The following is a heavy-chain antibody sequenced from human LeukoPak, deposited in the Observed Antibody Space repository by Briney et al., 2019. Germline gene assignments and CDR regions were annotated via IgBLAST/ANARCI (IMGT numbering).Heavy chain of an antibody. J-gene: IGHJ6*02. CDR3: ARDLGPKDGTPDYYYYGMDV. CDR1: GYTFTSYY. V-gene: IGHV1-46*01. Sequence: ASVKVSCKASGYTFTSYYMHWVRQAPGQGLEWMGIINPSGGSTSYAQKFRGRVTMTRDTSTSTVYMELSSLRSEDTAVYYCARDLGPKDGTPDYYYYGMDVWGQGTTVTVSS. CDR2: INPSGGST. D-gene: IGHD1-1*01.